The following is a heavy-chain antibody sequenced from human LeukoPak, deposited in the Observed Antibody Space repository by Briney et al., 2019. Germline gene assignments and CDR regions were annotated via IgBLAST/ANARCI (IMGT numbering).Heavy chain of an antibody. CDR1: DDSISGYY. Sequence: SETLSLTCTVSDDSISGYYWSWIRQPPGKGLEWIGFIYYSGSTNYNPSLKGRLTISVDTSKNQFSLKLSSVTAADTAVYYCASTERIGSQSHYGMDVWGQGTTVTVPS. V-gene: IGHV4-59*08. CDR2: IYYSGST. CDR3: ASTERIGSQSHYGMDV. J-gene: IGHJ6*02. D-gene: IGHD1-1*01.